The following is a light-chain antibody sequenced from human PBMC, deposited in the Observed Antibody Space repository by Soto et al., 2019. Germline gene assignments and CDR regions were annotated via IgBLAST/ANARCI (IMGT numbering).Light chain of an antibody. J-gene: IGLJ1*01. CDR2: SNN. Sequence: QSVLTQPPSTSGTPGQRVTISCSGDSSNIGSHTVNWYQQLPGTAPKLLIYSNNQRPSGVPDRFSGSKSGTSASLAISGLQSEHEADYYCAAWDDTLNDYVLGHGTKVT. CDR1: SSNIGSHT. CDR3: AAWDDTLNDYV. V-gene: IGLV1-44*01.